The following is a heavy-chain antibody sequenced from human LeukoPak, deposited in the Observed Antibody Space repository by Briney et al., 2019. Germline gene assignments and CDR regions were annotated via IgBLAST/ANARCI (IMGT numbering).Heavy chain of an antibody. V-gene: IGHV1-2*02. CDR3: ARDMGRYSGYDYVY. D-gene: IGHD5-12*01. CDR2: IHPNSGAT. J-gene: IGHJ4*02. Sequence: ASVKVSCKTSGYTFTDYYLHWVRQAPGQGLEWVGWIHPNSGATHYAQKFQGRLTMTRDTSISTVYMELTRLRSDDTAVYYCARDMGRYSGYDYVYWGQGTLVTVSS. CDR1: GYTFTDYY.